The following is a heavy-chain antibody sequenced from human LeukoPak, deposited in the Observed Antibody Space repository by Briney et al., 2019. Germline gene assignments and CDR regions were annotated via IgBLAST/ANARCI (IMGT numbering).Heavy chain of an antibody. V-gene: IGHV3-30-3*01. CDR2: ISYDGSNK. Sequence: GGSLRLSCAASGFTFNSHAMSWVRQAPGKGLEWVAVISYDGSNKYYADSVKGRFTISRDNSKNTLYLQMNSLRAEDTAVYYCAVQSPYSSSWYGAFDIWGQGTMVTVSS. J-gene: IGHJ3*02. CDR3: AVQSPYSSSWYGAFDI. CDR1: GFTFNSHA. D-gene: IGHD6-13*01.